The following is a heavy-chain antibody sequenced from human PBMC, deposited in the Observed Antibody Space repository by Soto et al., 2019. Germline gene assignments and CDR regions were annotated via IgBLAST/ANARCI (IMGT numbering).Heavy chain of an antibody. CDR1: GFTFSSYS. J-gene: IGHJ3*02. V-gene: IGHV3-21*04. CDR3: AKRLSDSSGYDAFDI. D-gene: IGHD3-22*01. Sequence: PGGALRLSCAASGFTFSSYSMNWVRQAPGKGLEWVSSISGSGSYTYYADSVKGRFTISRDNSKNTLYLQMNSLRAEDTAVYYCAKRLSDSSGYDAFDIWGQGTMVPGSS. CDR2: ISGSGSYT.